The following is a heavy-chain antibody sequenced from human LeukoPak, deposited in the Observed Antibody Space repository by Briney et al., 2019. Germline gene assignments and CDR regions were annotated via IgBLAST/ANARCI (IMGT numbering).Heavy chain of an antibody. J-gene: IGHJ5*02. V-gene: IGHV6-1*01. CDR3: ARDQFYGDYVSGWFDP. CDR1: GDSVSSNSAA. Sequence: SQTLSLTCVLSGDSVSSNSAAWNWIRQSPLRGLEWLGRTYYRSNWRNDYAVSVKSRVTINPDTSKNQFSLQLNSVTPEDTAVYYCARDQFYGDYVSGWFDPWGQGTLVTVSS. CDR2: TYYRSNWRN. D-gene: IGHD4-17*01.